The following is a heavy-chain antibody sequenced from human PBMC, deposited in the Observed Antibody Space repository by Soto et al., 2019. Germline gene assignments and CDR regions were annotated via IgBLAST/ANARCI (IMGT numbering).Heavy chain of an antibody. J-gene: IGHJ6*02. CDR1: GFTLSDYY. V-gene: IGHV3-72*01. CDR3: GRGGYRHYSAYYYYALDV. CDR2: TRDKPNSYTT. D-gene: IGHD4-4*01. Sequence: GGSLRLSCVASGFTLSDYYVDWVRQAPGKGLEWVGRTRDKPNSYTTEYAASVEGRFTISRDDSKNSLYLQLNSLNTEDTAVYYCGRGGYRHYSAYYYYALDVWGQGTTVTSP.